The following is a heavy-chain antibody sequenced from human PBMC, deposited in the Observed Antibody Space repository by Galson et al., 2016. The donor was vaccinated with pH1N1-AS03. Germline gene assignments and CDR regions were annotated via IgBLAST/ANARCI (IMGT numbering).Heavy chain of an antibody. CDR1: GFPFSGYS. CDR2: ISTSSSSI. Sequence: SLRLSCAASGFPFSGYSMNWVRQAPGKGLEWVSFISTSSSSIYYADSVKGRSTISRDNAQNLLYLQRNSLRDEDTAVYDCARDGPPQGISVAGSFDFWGQGTLVTVSS. V-gene: IGHV3-21*01. J-gene: IGHJ4*02. D-gene: IGHD6-19*01. CDR3: ARDGPPQGISVAGSFDF.